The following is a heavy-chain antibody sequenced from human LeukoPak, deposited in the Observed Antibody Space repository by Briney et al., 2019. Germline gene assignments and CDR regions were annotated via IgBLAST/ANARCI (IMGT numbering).Heavy chain of an antibody. D-gene: IGHD5-18*01. Sequence: PGRSLRLSCAASGFTFSSYGMHWVRQAPGKGLEWVAVIPYDGSNKYYADSVKGRFTISRDNSKNTLYLQMNSLRAEDTAVYYCAKGRGYSYGQFDYWGQGTLVTVSS. V-gene: IGHV3-30*18. CDR3: AKGRGYSYGQFDY. CDR1: GFTFSSYG. J-gene: IGHJ4*02. CDR2: IPYDGSNK.